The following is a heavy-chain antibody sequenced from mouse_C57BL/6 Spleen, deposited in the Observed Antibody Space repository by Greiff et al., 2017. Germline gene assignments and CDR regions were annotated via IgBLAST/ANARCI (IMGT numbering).Heavy chain of an antibody. J-gene: IGHJ2*02. CDR1: GSTFTSYW. CDR2: IYPGSGST. V-gene: IGHV1-55*01. CDR3: ARDTTVVDY. Sequence: VQLQQPGAELVKPGASVKMSCKASGSTFTSYWITWVKQRPGQGLEWIGDIYPGSGSTNYNEKFKSKATLTVDPSSRTAYMQLSSLTSEDSAVYYCARDTTVVDYWGQGTSLTVSS. D-gene: IGHD1-1*01.